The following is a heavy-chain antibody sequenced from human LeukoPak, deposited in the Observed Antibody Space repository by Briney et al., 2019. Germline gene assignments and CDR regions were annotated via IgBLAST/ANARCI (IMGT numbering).Heavy chain of an antibody. CDR3: ARAGIAAAGDDY. V-gene: IGHV1-69*13. CDR2: IIPIFGTA. D-gene: IGHD6-13*01. Sequence: AASVKVSCKASGGTFSSYAISWVRQAPGQGLEWMGGIIPIFGTANYAQKFQGRVTITADESTSTAYMELSSLRSEDTAVYYCARAGIAAAGDDYWGQGTLVTVSS. J-gene: IGHJ4*02. CDR1: GGTFSSYA.